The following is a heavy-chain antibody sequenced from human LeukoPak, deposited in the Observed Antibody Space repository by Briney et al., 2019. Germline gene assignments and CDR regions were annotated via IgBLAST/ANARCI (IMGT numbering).Heavy chain of an antibody. CDR3: ARPTSGSYPYSDY. V-gene: IGHV3-74*01. CDR2: INTDGSST. J-gene: IGHJ4*02. CDR1: GFTFSSYW. D-gene: IGHD1-26*01. Sequence: GSLRLSCAASGFTFSSYWMHWVRQAPGKGLVWVSRINTDGSSTSYADSVKGRFTISRDNAKNTLYLQMNSLRAEDTAVYYCARPTSGSYPYSDYWGQGTLVTVSS.